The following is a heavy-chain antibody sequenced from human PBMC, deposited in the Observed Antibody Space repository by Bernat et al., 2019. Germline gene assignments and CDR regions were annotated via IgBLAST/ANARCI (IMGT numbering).Heavy chain of an antibody. D-gene: IGHD6-19*01. V-gene: IGHV4-39*01. CDR2: IYYSGST. CDR3: ARRLYSSGWYLEYFDY. Sequence: VQLLESGGGLVQPGGSLRLSCAASGFTFSSYAMSWIRQPPGKGLEWIGSIYYSGSTYYNPSLKSRVTISVDTSKNQFSLKLSSVTAADTAVYYCARRLYSSGWYLEYFDYWGQGTLVTVSS. J-gene: IGHJ4*02. CDR1: GFTFSSYA.